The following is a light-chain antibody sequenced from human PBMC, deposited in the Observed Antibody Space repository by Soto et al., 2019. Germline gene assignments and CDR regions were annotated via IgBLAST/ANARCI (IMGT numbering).Light chain of an antibody. CDR1: HSISSW. CDR3: QQYTDWPLT. Sequence: ITMSQSPSTLSASLGDRATLTCRASHSISSWVAWYQQKPGKAPKLLMFDASHLASGVPSRFSGSGSGTEFTLTISRLEPEDFAVYYCQQYTDWPLTFGQGTKVAI. J-gene: IGKJ1*01. V-gene: IGKV1-5*01. CDR2: DAS.